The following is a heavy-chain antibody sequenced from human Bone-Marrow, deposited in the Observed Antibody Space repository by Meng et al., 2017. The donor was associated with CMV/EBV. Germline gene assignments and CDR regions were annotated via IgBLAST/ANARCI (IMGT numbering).Heavy chain of an antibody. D-gene: IGHD3-10*01. CDR3: ARGYFFNWFDP. V-gene: IGHV4-39*07. CDR1: GGSISSSSYY. J-gene: IGHJ5*02. CDR2: IYYSGST. Sequence: SETLSLTCTVAGGSISSSSYYWGWIRQPPGKGLEWFGSIYYSGSTYYNPSLKSRVTISVDTSKNQFSLKLSSVTAADTAVYYCARGYFFNWFDPWGQGTLVTVPS.